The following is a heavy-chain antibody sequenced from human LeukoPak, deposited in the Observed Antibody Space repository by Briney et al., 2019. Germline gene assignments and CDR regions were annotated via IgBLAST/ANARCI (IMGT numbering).Heavy chain of an antibody. CDR2: INPNSGGT. CDR1: GYTFTGYY. V-gene: IGHV1-2*02. Sequence: ASVKVSCKASGYTFTGYYMHWVRQAPGQGLEWMGWINPNSGGTNYAQKFQGRVTMTRDTSISTAYMELSSLRSEDTAVYYCARDVEDGYNHPGVYYYMDVWGKGTTVTVSS. CDR3: ARDVEDGYNHPGVYYYMDV. J-gene: IGHJ6*03. D-gene: IGHD5-24*01.